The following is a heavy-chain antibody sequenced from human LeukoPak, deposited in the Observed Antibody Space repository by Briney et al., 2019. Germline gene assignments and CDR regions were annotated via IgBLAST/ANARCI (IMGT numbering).Heavy chain of an antibody. CDR1: GYTFTDYY. CDR2: INPNSGRN. D-gene: IGHD3-22*01. Sequence: AAVTVSFRASGYTFTDYYMHGVGQAPGQGGEGMGWINPNSGRNNYPQNFHGRVTITSDTSITTAYMELSRLRSDDTAVYYCARGYYHSSRYSPDAFDIWGQGTMVTVSS. V-gene: IGHV1-2*02. J-gene: IGHJ3*02. CDR3: ARGYYHSSRYSPDAFDI.